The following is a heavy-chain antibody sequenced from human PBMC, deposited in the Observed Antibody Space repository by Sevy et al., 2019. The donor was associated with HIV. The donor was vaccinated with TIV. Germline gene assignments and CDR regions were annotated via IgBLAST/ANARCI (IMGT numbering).Heavy chain of an antibody. J-gene: IGHJ4*02. V-gene: IGHV3-23*01. D-gene: IGHD2-8*01. CDR2: LSFGCGKI. Sequence: GGSLRLSCAASGFTFSKYSMSWVRQPPGKGLEWVSTLSFGCGKINYADSVKGRFTSSRDNSKSSVYLQMSNLRPEDTAVYYCTREGCTKPHDYWGQGTLVTVSS. CDR3: TREGCTKPHDY. CDR1: GFTFSKYS.